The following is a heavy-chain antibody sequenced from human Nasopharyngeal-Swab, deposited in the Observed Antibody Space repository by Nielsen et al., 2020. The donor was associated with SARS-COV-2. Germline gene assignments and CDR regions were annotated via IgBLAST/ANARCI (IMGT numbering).Heavy chain of an antibody. V-gene: IGHV4-39*01. D-gene: IGHD3-10*01. Sequence: WIRQPPGRGLEWIGSIFYSGSTYYNPSLRSRFTISVDTAKNQFSLKMSTVTAADTAVYYCARRPPGIGPRAFDIWGQGTMVTVSS. CDR2: IFYSGST. J-gene: IGHJ3*02. CDR3: ARRPPGIGPRAFDI.